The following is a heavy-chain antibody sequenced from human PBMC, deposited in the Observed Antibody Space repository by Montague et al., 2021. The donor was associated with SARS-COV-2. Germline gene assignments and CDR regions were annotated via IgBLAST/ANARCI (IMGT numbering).Heavy chain of an antibody. CDR2: ISSNTLYT. CDR1: GFTFSRNS. D-gene: IGHD3-16*01. V-gene: IGHV3-21*01. J-gene: IGHJ4*02. CDR3: ARGGGTDVWDPFGH. Sequence: SLRLSCATSGFTFSRNSMNWVRQAPGKGLEWVSTISSNTLYTFYADSVKGRFTISRDNAKNELYLQMNSLRAEDMAVYYCARGGGTDVWDPFGHWGQGTLVTVSS.